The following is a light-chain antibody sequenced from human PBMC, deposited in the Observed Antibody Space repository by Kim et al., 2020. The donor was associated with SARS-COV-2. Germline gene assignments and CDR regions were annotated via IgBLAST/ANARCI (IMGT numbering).Light chain of an antibody. CDR3: QQYDTLWT. CDR1: RTITCW. J-gene: IGKJ1*01. CDR2: KAS. V-gene: IGKV1-5*03. Sequence: SASVVDRLPITFRARRTITCWFAWYQQTPGKAPKLLIYKASSLESGVPSRFSGSGSGTEFTLTISSLQPDDFATYYCQQYDTLWTFGQGTKVDIK.